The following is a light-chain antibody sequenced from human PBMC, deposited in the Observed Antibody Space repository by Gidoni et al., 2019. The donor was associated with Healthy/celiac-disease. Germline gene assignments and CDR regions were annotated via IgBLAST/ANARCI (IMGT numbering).Light chain of an antibody. CDR3: CSYAGSYSVV. V-gene: IGLV2-11*01. CDR2: DVS. Sequence: QSALTQPRPVSGPPGQSVTISCTGTSSDGGGYNYVSWYQQHPGKPPKLMIYDVSKRPSGVPDRFSGSKSGNTASLTISGLQAEDEADYYCCSYAGSYSVVFGGGTKLTVL. J-gene: IGLJ2*01. CDR1: SSDGGGYNY.